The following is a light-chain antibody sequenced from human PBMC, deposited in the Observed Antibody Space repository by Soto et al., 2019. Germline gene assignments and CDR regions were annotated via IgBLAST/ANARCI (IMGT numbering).Light chain of an antibody. V-gene: IGKV1-39*01. CDR1: QSISSY. J-gene: IGKJ1*01. CDR3: QQSYSTPPWT. Sequence: DIQMTQSTYSLSASVGDRVTITCRVSQSISSYLNWYQQKPGKATKLLIYAASSLQSGVPSRFSGSGSGTDFTLTISSLQPEDFATYYCQQSYSTPPWTFGQGTKVDIK. CDR2: AAS.